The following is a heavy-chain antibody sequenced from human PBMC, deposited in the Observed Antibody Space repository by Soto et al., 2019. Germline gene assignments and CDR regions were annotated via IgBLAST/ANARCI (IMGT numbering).Heavy chain of an antibody. CDR2: SIPLLGTA. CDR3: ARHKGGLDY. D-gene: IGHD3-16*01. CDR1: GGVITNFT. J-gene: IGHJ4*02. V-gene: IGHV1-69*08. Sequence: QVQLVQSGAEVKKPGSSVKVSCKASGGVITNFTLSWVRQAPGQGLEWMGRSIPLLGTANLAQNFQGRLTRFADTSTNTVYLELSSLRFDDTAIYYCARHKGGLDYWGQGTLVTVSS.